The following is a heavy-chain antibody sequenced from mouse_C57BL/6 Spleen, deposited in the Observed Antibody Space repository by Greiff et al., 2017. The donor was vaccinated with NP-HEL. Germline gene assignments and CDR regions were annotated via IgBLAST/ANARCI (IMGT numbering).Heavy chain of an antibody. J-gene: IGHJ1*03. Sequence: VQLQQSGAELVRPGASVTLSCKASGYTFTDYEMHWVKQTPVHGLEWIGAIDPETGCTAYNQKFKGKAILTADTSSSTAYMELRSLTSEDAAVYYCTRSDYYGSSPYWYFDVWGTGTTVTVSS. CDR2: IDPETGCT. CDR3: TRSDYYGSSPYWYFDV. V-gene: IGHV1-15*01. CDR1: GYTFTDYE. D-gene: IGHD1-1*01.